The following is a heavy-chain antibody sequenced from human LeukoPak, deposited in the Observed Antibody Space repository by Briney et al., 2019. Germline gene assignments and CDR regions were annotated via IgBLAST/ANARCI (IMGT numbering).Heavy chain of an antibody. CDR3: ARGGTYYDFWSGYDTFDY. CDR2: IIPIFGTA. D-gene: IGHD3-3*01. Sequence: SVKVSCTASGGTFSSYAISWVRQAPGQGLEWMGGIIPIFGTANYAQKFQGRVTITADKSTSTAYMELSSLRSEDTAVYYCARGGTYYDFWSGYDTFDYWGQGTLVTVSS. J-gene: IGHJ4*02. V-gene: IGHV1-69*06. CDR1: GGTFSSYA.